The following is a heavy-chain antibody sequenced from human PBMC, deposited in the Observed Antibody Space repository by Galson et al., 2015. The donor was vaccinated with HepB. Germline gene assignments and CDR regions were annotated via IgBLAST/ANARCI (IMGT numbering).Heavy chain of an antibody. CDR2: ISAYNGNT. CDR3: ARVIGTRSGSYYEYFDY. Sequence: SVKVSCKASGYTFTSYGISWVRQAPGQGLEWMGWISAYNGNTNYAQKLQGRVTMTTDTSTSTAYMELRSLRSDDTAVYYCARVIGTRSGSYYEYFDYWGQGTLVTVSS. V-gene: IGHV1-18*04. CDR1: GYTFTSYG. J-gene: IGHJ4*02. D-gene: IGHD1-26*01.